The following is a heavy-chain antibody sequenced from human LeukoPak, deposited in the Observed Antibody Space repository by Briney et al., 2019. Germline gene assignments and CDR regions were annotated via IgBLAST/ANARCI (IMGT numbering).Heavy chain of an antibody. CDR3: ARAGRLKTY. V-gene: IGHV3-48*01. CDR2: ISIGSSSI. Sequence: PGGSLRLSCAASGFTLSSYSMSWVRQAPGKGLEWVSCISIGSSSIYYADSVKGRFTISRDNAKNSLYLQMNSLRAEDTAVYYCARAGRLKTYWGQGTLVTVSS. J-gene: IGHJ4*02. CDR1: GFTLSSYS.